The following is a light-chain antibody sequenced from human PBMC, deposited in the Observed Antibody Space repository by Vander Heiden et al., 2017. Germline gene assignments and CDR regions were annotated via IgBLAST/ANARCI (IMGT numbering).Light chain of an antibody. Sequence: DIQMTQSPATLSASVGDRVTITCWASQGISKWLAWYQQKPGKAPKLLVYQASRLENGVPSRFSGGGSGTEFTLTISSLQPDDFATYFCQKYNGFPWTFGQGTKVEIK. CDR3: QKYNGFPWT. V-gene: IGKV1-5*03. J-gene: IGKJ1*01. CDR2: QAS. CDR1: QGISKW.